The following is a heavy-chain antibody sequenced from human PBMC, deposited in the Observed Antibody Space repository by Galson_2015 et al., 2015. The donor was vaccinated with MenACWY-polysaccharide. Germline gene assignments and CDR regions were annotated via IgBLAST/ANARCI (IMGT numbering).Heavy chain of an antibody. J-gene: IGHJ3*02. CDR1: TVTFRGSG. Sequence: SLRLSCAASTVTFRGSGMHWVRQAPGKGLEWVAVIQYDADYKQYLDSVKGRFSVSRDNSKSTLYLEMNNLRAEDTALYYCAREGSRIVFHAFDTWGQGTMVIVSS. CDR3: AREGSRIVFHAFDT. D-gene: IGHD3-10*02. V-gene: IGHV3-33*01. CDR2: IQYDADYK.